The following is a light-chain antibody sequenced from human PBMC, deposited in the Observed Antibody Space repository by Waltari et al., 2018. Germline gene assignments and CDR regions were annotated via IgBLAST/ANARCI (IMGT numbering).Light chain of an antibody. Sequence: QSALTQPPSASGSPGQPVTISCTGTSSDVGLYYWVSLYQQHPGKAPKLIIFAVNKWPSGVLDRFSGSKSGNTASLTIYGLQPEDEADYYCSSYAGSDNFVVFGGGTKLTVL. CDR2: AVN. CDR3: SSYAGSDNFVV. J-gene: IGLJ2*01. CDR1: SSDVGLYYW. V-gene: IGLV2-8*01.